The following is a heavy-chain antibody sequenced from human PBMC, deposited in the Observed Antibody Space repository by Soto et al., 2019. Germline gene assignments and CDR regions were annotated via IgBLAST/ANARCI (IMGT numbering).Heavy chain of an antibody. V-gene: IGHV4-59*01. CDR3: ARRWGGTFDY. D-gene: IGHD2-21*01. CDR2: IYYSGST. Sequence: QVQLQESGPGLVKPSETLSLTCTVSGGSISSYYWSWIRQPPGKGLEWIGYIYYSGSTNYHPSLKTRVTLSVDTSKNQFSLQLSSVTAADTAVYYCARRWGGTFDYWGQGTLVTVSS. CDR1: GGSISSYY. J-gene: IGHJ4*02.